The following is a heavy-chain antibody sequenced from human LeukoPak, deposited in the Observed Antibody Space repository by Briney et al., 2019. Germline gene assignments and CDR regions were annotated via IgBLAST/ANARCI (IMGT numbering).Heavy chain of an antibody. Sequence: GGSLRLSCAASGFIFDDYAMHWVRQAPGKGLEWVSGISWNSDSIGYADSVKGRFTISRDNAKNSLYLQMNSLRAEDMALYYCAKGGGSSPDQHEYFQHWGQGTLVTVSS. V-gene: IGHV3-9*03. CDR3: AKGGGSSPDQHEYFQH. J-gene: IGHJ1*01. D-gene: IGHD2-15*01. CDR1: GFIFDDYA. CDR2: ISWNSDSI.